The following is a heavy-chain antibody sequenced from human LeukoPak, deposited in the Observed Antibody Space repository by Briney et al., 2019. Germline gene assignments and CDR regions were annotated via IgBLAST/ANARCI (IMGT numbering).Heavy chain of an antibody. CDR3: ARHGRDAGIAAAGEFDY. D-gene: IGHD6-13*01. J-gene: IGHJ4*02. V-gene: IGHV4-39*01. Sequence: SETLSLTCTVSGGSISSSSYYWGWIRQPPGKGLEWIGSIYYSGSTYYNPSLKSRVTISVDTSKNQFSLKLSSVTAADTAVYYCARHGRDAGIAAAGEFDYWGQGTLVTVSS. CDR1: GGSISSSSYY. CDR2: IYYSGST.